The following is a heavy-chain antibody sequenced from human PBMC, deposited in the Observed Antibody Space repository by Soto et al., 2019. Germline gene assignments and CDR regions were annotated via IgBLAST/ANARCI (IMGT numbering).Heavy chain of an antibody. CDR1: GGSISSYY. V-gene: IGHV4-59*01. Sequence: ASETLSLTCTVSGGSISSYYWSWIRQPPGKGLEWIGYIYYSGSTNYNPSLKSRVTISVDTSKNQFSLKLSSVTAADTAVYYCARELRDYDFWSGINWFDPWGQGTLVTVSS. CDR2: IYYSGST. D-gene: IGHD3-3*01. CDR3: ARELRDYDFWSGINWFDP. J-gene: IGHJ5*02.